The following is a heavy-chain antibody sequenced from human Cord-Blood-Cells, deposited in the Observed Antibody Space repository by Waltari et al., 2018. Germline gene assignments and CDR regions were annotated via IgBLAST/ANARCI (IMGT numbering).Heavy chain of an antibody. CDR1: GGPFRSYP. D-gene: IGHD4-17*01. Sequence: QVQLVQSGAEVKKPGSSVKVSCKASGGPFRSYPISWVRPAPGQGLAWMGGIIPIFGTANYAQKFQGIVTITADESTSTAYMELSSLRSEDTAVYYCARNDYGDYYFDYWGQGTLVTVSS. J-gene: IGHJ4*02. CDR2: IIPIFGTA. V-gene: IGHV1-69*01. CDR3: ARNDYGDYYFDY.